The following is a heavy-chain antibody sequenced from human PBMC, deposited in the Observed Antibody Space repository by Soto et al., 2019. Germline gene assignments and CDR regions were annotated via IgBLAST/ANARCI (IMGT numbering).Heavy chain of an antibody. D-gene: IGHD1-26*01. V-gene: IGHV4-61*01. J-gene: IGHJ4*02. CDR1: RGSVSSQTHF. CDR3: VREDMSGTYYFDA. CDR2: KYYSGIS. Sequence: XETLSLTCTVTRGSVSSQTHFWTWIRQPPGKGLEWIGYKYYSGISNYNPSLQSRVTISVDTSNNQFSLRLTSVTAADTAVYYCVREDMSGTYYFDAWGQGAMVTVS.